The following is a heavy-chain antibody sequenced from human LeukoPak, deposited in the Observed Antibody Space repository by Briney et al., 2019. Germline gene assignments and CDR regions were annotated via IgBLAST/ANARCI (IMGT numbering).Heavy chain of an antibody. Sequence: PGRSLRLSCAASGFTFSSYAMRWVRQAPGKGLEWVAVISYDGSNKYYADSVKGRFTISRDNSKNTLYLQMNSLRAEDTAVYYCARSPKREVRGVISDYWGQGTLVTVSS. CDR2: ISYDGSNK. CDR3: ARSPKREVRGVISDY. V-gene: IGHV3-30*01. CDR1: GFTFSSYA. D-gene: IGHD3-10*01. J-gene: IGHJ4*02.